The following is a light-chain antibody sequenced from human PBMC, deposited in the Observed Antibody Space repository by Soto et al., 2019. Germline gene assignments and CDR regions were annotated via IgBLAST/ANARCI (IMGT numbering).Light chain of an antibody. CDR3: QQYGSSGT. CDR1: QGISSY. V-gene: IGKV1-9*01. J-gene: IGKJ1*01. Sequence: QLTKSPSSLSASVGDRVTITCRASQGISSYLGWYQQKPGKAPNLLIYDASTLHSGVPSRFSGGGSGTDFTLTISRLEPEDFAVYYCQQYGSSGTFGQGTKVDIK. CDR2: DAS.